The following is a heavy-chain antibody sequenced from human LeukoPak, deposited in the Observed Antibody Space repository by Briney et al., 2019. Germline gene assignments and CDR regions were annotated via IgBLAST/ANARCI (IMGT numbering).Heavy chain of an antibody. D-gene: IGHD3-10*01. J-gene: IGHJ4*02. V-gene: IGHV1-8*01. Sequence: ASVKVSCKASGYTFTSYDINWVRQATGQGLEWMGWINPNSGKTGYTQKFQGRFSMTRDTSISTAYLELNSLTSEDTAVYYCARGGGFSFGAQSYYQLSLWGQGTLVTVSS. CDR3: ARGGGFSFGAQSYYQLSL. CDR2: INPNSGKT. CDR1: GYTFTSYD.